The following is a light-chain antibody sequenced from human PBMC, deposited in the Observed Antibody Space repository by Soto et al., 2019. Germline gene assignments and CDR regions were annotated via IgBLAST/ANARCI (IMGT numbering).Light chain of an antibody. CDR1: QPINSNY. J-gene: IGKJ4*01. V-gene: IGKV3-20*01. CDR2: GAS. Sequence: ETVLTQSPGTLSLSPEERETHSCRASQPINSNYVNWYQQKPGQAPRLLIYGASSRATGIPDRFSGSGSTADFSLTICRLEPEDFAVYYCHQYGNSPLTFGGGTKVDIK. CDR3: HQYGNSPLT.